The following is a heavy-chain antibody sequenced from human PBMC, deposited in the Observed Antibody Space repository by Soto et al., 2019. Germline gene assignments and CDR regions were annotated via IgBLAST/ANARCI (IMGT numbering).Heavy chain of an antibody. CDR2: IYSGGTT. CDR3: AKDVKWGGMTTIHYFDS. J-gene: IGHJ4*02. V-gene: IGHV3-53*05. Sequence: GGSLRLSCVVSGFTVSSTNYMSWVRQAPGKGLEWVSVIYSGGTTFYADSVKGRFTISRDNSKNSLFLQMNSLRPEDTALYYCAKDVKWGGMTTIHYFDSWGQGTQVTVSS. CDR1: GFTVSSTNY. D-gene: IGHD2-21*02.